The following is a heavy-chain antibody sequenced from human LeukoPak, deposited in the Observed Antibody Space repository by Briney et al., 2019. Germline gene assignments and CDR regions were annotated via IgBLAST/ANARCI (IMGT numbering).Heavy chain of an antibody. D-gene: IGHD3-16*01. CDR2: INPDGNEK. CDR1: GFRFGSDW. Sequence: GGSLRLSXAASGFRFGSDWMTWVRQAPGKGLEWVANINPDGNEKYYVDSVKGRFTISRDDGKNSLYLQLNSLRAEDTAVYYCARYYDPAVGDAFDIWGQGTMVTVSS. J-gene: IGHJ3*02. V-gene: IGHV3-7*01. CDR3: ARYYDPAVGDAFDI.